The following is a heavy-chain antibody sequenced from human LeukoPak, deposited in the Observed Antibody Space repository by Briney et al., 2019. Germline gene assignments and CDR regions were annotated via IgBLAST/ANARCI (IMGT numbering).Heavy chain of an antibody. D-gene: IGHD1-26*01. CDR2: VSSNGGTT. Sequence: PGRSLRLSCAASGFTFSSYAMHWVRQAPGKGLEYVSAVSSNGGTTYYANSVKGRFTISRDNSKNTLYLQMGSLRAEDMAVYYCARVGATTAFDIWGQGTMVTVSS. J-gene: IGHJ3*02. CDR1: GFTFSSYA. CDR3: ARVGATTAFDI. V-gene: IGHV3-64*01.